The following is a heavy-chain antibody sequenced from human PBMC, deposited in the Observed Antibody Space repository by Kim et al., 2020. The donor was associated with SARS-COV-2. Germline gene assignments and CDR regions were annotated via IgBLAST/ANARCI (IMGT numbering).Heavy chain of an antibody. J-gene: IGHJ6*02. CDR1: GGSISSGGYY. CDR2: IYYSGST. Sequence: SETLSLTCTVSGGSISSGGYYWSWIRQHPGKGLEWIGYIYYSGSTYYNPSLKSRVTISVDTSKNQFSLKLSSVTAADTAVYYCARAPGGKDYGMDVWGQGTTVTVSS. D-gene: IGHD3-16*01. CDR3: ARAPGGKDYGMDV. V-gene: IGHV4-31*03.